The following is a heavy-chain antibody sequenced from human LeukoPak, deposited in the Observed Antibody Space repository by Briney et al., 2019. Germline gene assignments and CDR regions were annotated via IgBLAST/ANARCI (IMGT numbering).Heavy chain of an antibody. CDR3: ARGLLASYYYDSSGYYLDAFDI. Sequence: SEALSLTCAVYGGSFSGYYWSWIRQPPGKGLEWIGEINHSGSTNYNPSLKSRVTISVDTSKNQFSLKLSSVTAADTAVYYCARGLLASYYYDSSGYYLDAFDIWGQGTMVTVSS. D-gene: IGHD3-22*01. CDR1: GGSFSGYY. J-gene: IGHJ3*02. V-gene: IGHV4-34*01. CDR2: INHSGST.